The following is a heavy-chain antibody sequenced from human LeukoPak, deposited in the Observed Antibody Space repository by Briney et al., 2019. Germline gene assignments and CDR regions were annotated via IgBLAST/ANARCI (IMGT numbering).Heavy chain of an antibody. Sequence: LRLSCAASRVTFSSDRMNGVGQARGKGREWLSYISRGRRPIYYAASVKGRFTISRDNAENSLYLQMNSLSAEDTTVYYCARVGSKGAFDIWGQGTMLTVSS. CDR3: ARVGSKGAFDI. J-gene: IGHJ3*02. CDR2: ISRGRRPI. CDR1: RVTFSSDR. V-gene: IGHV3-48*01. D-gene: IGHD1-26*01.